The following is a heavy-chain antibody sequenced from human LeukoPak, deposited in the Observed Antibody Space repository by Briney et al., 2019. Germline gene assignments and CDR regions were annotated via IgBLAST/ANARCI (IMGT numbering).Heavy chain of an antibody. J-gene: IGHJ4*02. CDR2: ISTYNGNS. V-gene: IGHV1-18*01. CDR3: AKDRWRDGSSSFDN. CDR1: GYTFTIYS. D-gene: IGHD6-6*01. Sequence: ASVKVSFKASGYTFTIYSINWVRQAPGQGLEWMGWISTYNGNSNYAQKLQGRVTITTDTSTSTAYMELRSLRSDDTAMYYCAKDRWRDGSSSFDNWGQGTLVTVSS.